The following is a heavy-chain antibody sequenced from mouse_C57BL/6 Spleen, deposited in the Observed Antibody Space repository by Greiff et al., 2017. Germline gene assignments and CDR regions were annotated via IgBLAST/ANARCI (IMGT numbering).Heavy chain of an antibody. CDR3: ARDLGNFAWFAY. CDR1: GYSITSGYY. CDR2: ISYDGSN. J-gene: IGHJ3*01. D-gene: IGHD2-1*01. Sequence: EVKLMESGPGLVKPSQSLSLTCSVTGYSITSGYYWNWIRQFPGNKLEWMGYISYDGSNNYNPSLKNRISITRDTSKNQFFLKLNSVTTEDTATYYCARDLGNFAWFAYWGQGTLVTVSA. V-gene: IGHV3-6*01.